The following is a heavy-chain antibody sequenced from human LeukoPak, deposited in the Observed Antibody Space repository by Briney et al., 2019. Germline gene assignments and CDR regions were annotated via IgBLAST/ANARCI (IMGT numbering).Heavy chain of an antibody. Sequence: SQTLSLTCTVSGGSISSGGYYWSWIRQHPGKGLEWIGYIYYSGSTYYNPSLKSRVTISVDTSKNQFSLKLSSVTAADTAVYYCAREDYSDYIFDYWGQGTLVTVSS. CDR2: IYYSGST. V-gene: IGHV4-31*03. CDR1: GGSISSGGYY. CDR3: AREDYSDYIFDY. J-gene: IGHJ4*02. D-gene: IGHD4-11*01.